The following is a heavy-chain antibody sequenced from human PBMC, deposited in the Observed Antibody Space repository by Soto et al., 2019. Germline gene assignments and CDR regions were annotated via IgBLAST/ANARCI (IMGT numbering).Heavy chain of an antibody. CDR3: VRVGRGYDYGNGLDG. CDR1: GFAFSAYS. J-gene: IGHJ6*02. V-gene: IGHV3-30*04. CDR2: IQHNAEHI. D-gene: IGHD3-16*01. Sequence: QVLLVESGGGVVQPGGSLRLSCEASGFAFSAYSMHWVRQAPGKGLDWVATIQHNAEHIFYADSVRGRFTISRDNDRNLLYLRMNGLTPEDTALYYCVRVGRGYDYGNGLDGWGHGTTVTVSS.